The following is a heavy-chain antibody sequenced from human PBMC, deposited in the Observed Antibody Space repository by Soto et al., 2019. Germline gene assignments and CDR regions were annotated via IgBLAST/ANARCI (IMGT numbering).Heavy chain of an antibody. J-gene: IGHJ6*02. V-gene: IGHV1-69*13. CDR2: IIPIFGTA. Sequence: SVKVSCKASGGTFSSYAISWVRQAPGQGLEWMGGIIPIFGTANYAQKFQGRVTITADESTSTAYMELSSLRSEDTAVYYCAREVKLITIFGVVTPDYYYYGMDVWGQGTTVTVSS. CDR1: GGTFSSYA. CDR3: AREVKLITIFGVVTPDYYYYGMDV. D-gene: IGHD3-3*01.